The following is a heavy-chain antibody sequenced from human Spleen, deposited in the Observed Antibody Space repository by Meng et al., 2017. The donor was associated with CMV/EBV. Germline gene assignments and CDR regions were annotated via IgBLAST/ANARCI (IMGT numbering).Heavy chain of an antibody. V-gene: IGHV3-48*03. Sequence: GESLKISCTASGFTFSYYEINWVRQAPGKGMEWVSYITSSSSSISFADSVRGRFTIPRDNDKNSLYLQMNSLRAEDTAVYYCVRLHLYGGDYFDNWGQGTLVTVSS. CDR3: VRLHLYGGDYFDN. CDR1: GFTFSYYE. CDR2: ITSSSSSI. J-gene: IGHJ4*02. D-gene: IGHD3-16*01.